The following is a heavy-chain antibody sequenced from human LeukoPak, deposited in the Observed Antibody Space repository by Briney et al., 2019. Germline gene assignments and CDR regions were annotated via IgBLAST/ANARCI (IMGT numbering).Heavy chain of an antibody. Sequence: GGALRLSCAASGFNFSDHWMHWVRQVPRKGLVWVSRINADGATTKYAGSVKGRLTISRDTAKNTVYLQMNSLRDEDAAVYYCAREATIFYDMDVWGQGTTVTVS. CDR3: AREATIFYDMDV. CDR2: INADGATT. V-gene: IGHV3-74*01. D-gene: IGHD3-3*01. J-gene: IGHJ6*02. CDR1: GFNFSDHW.